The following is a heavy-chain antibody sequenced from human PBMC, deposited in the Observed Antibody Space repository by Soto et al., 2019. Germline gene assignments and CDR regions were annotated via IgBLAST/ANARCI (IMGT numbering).Heavy chain of an antibody. Sequence: SETLSLTCTVSGVSISSSSYFWGWIRQPPGKGLEWIGSIYYSGSTYYNPSLKSRVTVSVDTSKNQFSLKLSSVTAADTAVYYCARHPSDFWFDPWGQGTLVTVPQ. CDR2: IYYSGST. D-gene: IGHD2-21*02. V-gene: IGHV4-39*01. CDR1: GVSISSSSYF. J-gene: IGHJ5*02. CDR3: ARHPSDFWFDP.